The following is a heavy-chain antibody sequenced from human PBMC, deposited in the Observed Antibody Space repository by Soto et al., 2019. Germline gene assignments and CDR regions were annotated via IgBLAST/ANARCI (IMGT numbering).Heavy chain of an antibody. Sequence: QVQLQESGPGLVKPSETLSLTCTVSGGSISSYYWSWIRQPPGKGLEWIGYIYYSGSTNYNPSLKSRVTISVDTSKNQFSLKLSSVTAADTAVYYCAGRASRYYDDSSGYFDYWGQGTLVTVSS. D-gene: IGHD3-22*01. J-gene: IGHJ4*02. CDR2: IYYSGST. CDR1: GGSISSYY. CDR3: AGRASRYYDDSSGYFDY. V-gene: IGHV4-59*01.